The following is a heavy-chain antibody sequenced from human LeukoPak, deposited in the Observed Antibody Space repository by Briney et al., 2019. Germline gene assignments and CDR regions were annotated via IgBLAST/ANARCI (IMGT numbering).Heavy chain of an antibody. CDR2: INPASGGT. CDR1: GYTFPDYY. J-gene: IGHJ4*02. D-gene: IGHD1-1*01. CDR3: ARDPAATTTLDY. V-gene: IGHV1-2*02. Sequence: ASVKLCCNASGYTFPDYYMHWVRQAPGQGLEWMGWINPASGGTKYAQIFQGRVTMTRDTSSSIAYMELSRLTSDDTAVYHCARDPAATTTLDYWGAGTLVTVSS.